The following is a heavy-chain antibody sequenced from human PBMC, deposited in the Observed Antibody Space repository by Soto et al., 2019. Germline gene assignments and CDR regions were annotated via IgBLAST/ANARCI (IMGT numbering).Heavy chain of an antibody. Sequence: QVQLVQSGAEVRKPGASVTVSCRSSGDSFNDYYIHWVRQAPGQGFEWMGWINPNGGVTKYAQKFQGWVSMTRDTSIRTGYMQLSRLRSDDTAVYYCARESGGATATLDYYYFYMDVWGTGTTVSVS. CDR3: ARESGGATATLDYYYFYMDV. J-gene: IGHJ6*03. CDR2: INPNGGVT. D-gene: IGHD1-26*01. V-gene: IGHV1-2*04. CDR1: GDSFNDYY.